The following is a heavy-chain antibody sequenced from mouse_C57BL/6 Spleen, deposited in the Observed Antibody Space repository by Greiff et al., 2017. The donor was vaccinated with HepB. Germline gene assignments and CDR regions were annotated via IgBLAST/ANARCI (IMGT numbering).Heavy chain of an antibody. D-gene: IGHD2-3*01. CDR2: IYPGSGST. V-gene: IGHV1-55*01. J-gene: IGHJ3*01. CDR1: GYTFTSYW. Sequence: VQLQQSGAELVKPGASVKMSCKASGYTFTSYWITWVKQRPGQGLEWIGDIYPGSGSTNYNEKFKSKATLTVDTSSSTAYMQIRSLTSDDSAVYYCARDGDGYYGAYWGQGTLVTVSA. CDR3: ARDGDGYYGAY.